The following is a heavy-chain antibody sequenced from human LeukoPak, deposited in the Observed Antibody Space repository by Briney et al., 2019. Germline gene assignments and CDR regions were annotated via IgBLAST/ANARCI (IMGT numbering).Heavy chain of an antibody. J-gene: IGHJ4*02. CDR3: ARGRYYGSGTYYNVLHF. V-gene: IGHV3-11*01. CDR2: ISSSGSII. CDR1: GFTFSDYY. D-gene: IGHD3-10*01. Sequence: PAGSLRLSCAASGFTFSDYYMSWIRQAPGKGLEWVSYISSSGSIIYYADSVKGRFTIPRDNAKNSLYLQMNSLRADDTAVYYCARGRYYGSGTYYNVLHFWGQGTLVTVSS.